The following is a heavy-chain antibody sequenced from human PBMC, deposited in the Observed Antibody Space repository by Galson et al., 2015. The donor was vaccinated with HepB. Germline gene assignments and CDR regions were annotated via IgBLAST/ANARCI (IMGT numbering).Heavy chain of an antibody. Sequence: SVKVSCKVRGLRASEKSIHWVRQAPGKGLEWMGYFHPEDTKKIYAQSFQGRVTLTEDSSTDTVYMEVSGLTSEDTAVYYCAMEREGYCHRTNCYGMDVWGQGTTVTVSS. J-gene: IGHJ6*02. CDR2: FHPEDTKK. D-gene: IGHD2-2*01. V-gene: IGHV1-24*01. CDR1: GLRASEKS. CDR3: AMEREGYCHRTNCYGMDV.